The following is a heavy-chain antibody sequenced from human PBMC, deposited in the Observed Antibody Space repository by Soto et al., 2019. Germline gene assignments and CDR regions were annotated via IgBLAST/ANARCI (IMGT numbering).Heavy chain of an antibody. CDR2: INAGNGNT. V-gene: IGHV1-3*01. CDR3: AAPKRIAAAGPRFDY. Sequence: ASVKVSCKASGYTFTSYAMHWVRQAPGQRLEWMGWINAGNGNTKYTQKFQGRVTITRDTSASTAYMELSSLRSEDTAVYYCAAPKRIAAAGPRFDYWGQGTLVTVSS. J-gene: IGHJ4*02. CDR1: GYTFTSYA. D-gene: IGHD6-13*01.